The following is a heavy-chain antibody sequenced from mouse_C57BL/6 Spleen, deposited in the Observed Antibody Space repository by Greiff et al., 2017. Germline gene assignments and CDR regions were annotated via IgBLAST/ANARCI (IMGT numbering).Heavy chain of an antibody. J-gene: IGHJ4*01. CDR2: IWRGGST. D-gene: IGHD1-1*01. CDR1: GFSLTSYG. V-gene: IGHV2-2*01. Sequence: VQLQQSGPGLVQPSQSLSITCTVSGFSLTSYGVHWVRQSPGKGLEWLGVIWRGGSTDYNAAFIPRLSISKDNSKSKVFFKMNSLQADDTAISYCARSPPLRRSLYYYAMDYWGQGTSVTVSS. CDR3: ARSPPLRRSLYYYAMDY.